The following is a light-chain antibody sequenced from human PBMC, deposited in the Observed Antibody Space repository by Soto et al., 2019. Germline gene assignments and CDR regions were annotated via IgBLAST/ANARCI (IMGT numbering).Light chain of an antibody. CDR2: EVS. J-gene: IGLJ2*01. CDR3: CSYAGSSTLV. CDR1: SSDVGSYNL. V-gene: IGLV2-23*02. Sequence: QSALTQPASVSGAPGQSITISCTGTSSDVGSYNLVSWYQQHPGKAPKLMIYEVSKRPSGVSNRFSGSKPGNTASLTISGLQAEDEADYYCCSYAGSSTLVVGGGTKLTVL.